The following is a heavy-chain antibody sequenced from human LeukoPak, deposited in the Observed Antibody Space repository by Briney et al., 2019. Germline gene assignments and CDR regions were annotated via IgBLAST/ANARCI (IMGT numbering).Heavy chain of an antibody. V-gene: IGHV4-31*03. CDR2: IYYSGST. CDR1: GGSLSSGGYY. D-gene: IGHD3-22*01. J-gene: IGHJ4*02. CDR3: ARVSYDSSGYYYDY. Sequence: PSETLSLTCTVSGGSLSSGGYYWSWIRQHPGKGLEWIGYIYYSGSTYYNPSLKSRVTISVDTSKNQFSLKLSSVTAADTAVYYCARVSYDSSGYYYDYWGQGTLVTVSS.